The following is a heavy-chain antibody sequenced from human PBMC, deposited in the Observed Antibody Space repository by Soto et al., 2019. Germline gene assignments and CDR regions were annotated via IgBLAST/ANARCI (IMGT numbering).Heavy chain of an antibody. J-gene: IGHJ3*02. V-gene: IGHV5-10-1*01. CDR1: GYSFTSYW. D-gene: IGHD3-22*01. CDR2: IDPSDSYT. Sequence: GESLKISCKGSGYSFTSYWISWVRQMPGKGLEWMGRIDPSDSYTNYSPSFQGHVTISADKSISTAYLQWSSLKASDTAMYYCSRHWYDSSGYYYLDAFYIWGQGTMVTVSS. CDR3: SRHWYDSSGYYYLDAFYI.